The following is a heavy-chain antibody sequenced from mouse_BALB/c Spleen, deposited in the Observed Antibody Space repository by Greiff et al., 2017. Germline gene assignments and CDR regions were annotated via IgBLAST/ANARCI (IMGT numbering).Heavy chain of an antibody. J-gene: IGHJ3*01. Sequence: QVQLQQPGAELVKPGASVKLSCKASGYTFTSYWMHWVKQRPGQGLEWIGEINPSNGRTNYNEKFKSKATLTVDKSSSTAYMQLSSLTSEDSAVYYCAREADWGQETLVTVSA. V-gene: IGHV1S81*02. CDR1: GYTFTSYW. CDR2: INPSNGRT. CDR3: AREAD.